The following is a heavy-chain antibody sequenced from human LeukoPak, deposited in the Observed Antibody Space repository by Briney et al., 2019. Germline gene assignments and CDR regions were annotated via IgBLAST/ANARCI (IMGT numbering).Heavy chain of an antibody. CDR1: GYTFTGYY. D-gene: IGHD1-1*01. V-gene: IGHV1-2*02. Sequence: ASVKVSCKASGYTFTGYYMHWVRQAPGQGLEWMGWINPNSGGTNYAQKFQGRVTMTRDMSTTTDYMELSSLTSEDTAVYHCARDNSMENTAWWFDPWGQGTLVIVSS. CDR3: ARDNSMENTAWWFDP. CDR2: INPNSGGT. J-gene: IGHJ5*02.